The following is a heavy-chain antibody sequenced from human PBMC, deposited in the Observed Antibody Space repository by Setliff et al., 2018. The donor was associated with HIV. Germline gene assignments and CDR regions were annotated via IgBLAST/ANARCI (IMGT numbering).Heavy chain of an antibody. Sequence: GGSLRLSCVASVFTFSTYSMHWVRQAPGKGLEWVSSISPDSIYIYYADSVKGRFTISRDNAENSLYLQMNSLGAEDTAVYYCVAGGCNGAICSWGQGTLVTVSS. CDR2: ISPDSIYI. D-gene: IGHD2-15*01. V-gene: IGHV3-21*01. CDR3: VAGGCNGAICS. CDR1: VFTFSTYS. J-gene: IGHJ5*02.